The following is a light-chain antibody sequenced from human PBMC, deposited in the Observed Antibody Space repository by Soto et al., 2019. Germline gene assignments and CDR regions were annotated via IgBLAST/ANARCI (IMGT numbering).Light chain of an antibody. V-gene: IGKV3-20*01. J-gene: IGKJ4*01. CDR3: QQYGSSPLT. CDR1: QSVSSN. CDR2: GAS. Sequence: EIVMTQSPATLSVSPGERATLCCRASQSVSSNLAWYQQKPGQAPRLLIYGASTRATGIPDRFSGSGSGTDFTLTISRLEPQDSAMYYCQQYGSSPLTFGGGTKVDIK.